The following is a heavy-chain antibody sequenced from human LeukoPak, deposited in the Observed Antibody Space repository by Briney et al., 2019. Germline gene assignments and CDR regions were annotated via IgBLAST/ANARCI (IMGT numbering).Heavy chain of an antibody. CDR1: GDSVSRNSAA. D-gene: IGHD2-8*01. CDR2: TYYRAQWFN. Sequence: SQTLSLTCDISGDSVSRNSAAWNWIRQSPSRGLEWLGRTYYRAQWFNDYAASVKGRISINPDTSKNQFSLQLNSVTPEDTAVYYCVEGMETFDHWGQGTLVTVSS. V-gene: IGHV6-1*01. CDR3: VEGMETFDH. J-gene: IGHJ4*02.